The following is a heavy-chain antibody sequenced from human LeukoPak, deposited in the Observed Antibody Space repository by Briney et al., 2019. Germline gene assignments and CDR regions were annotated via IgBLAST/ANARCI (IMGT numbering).Heavy chain of an antibody. CDR2: IWYDGSNK. D-gene: IGHD2/OR15-2a*01. J-gene: IGHJ4*02. CDR1: GFTFSSYG. CDR3: VREDSSFAFDY. V-gene: IGHV3-33*01. Sequence: GGSLRLSCAASGFTFSSYGMHWVRQAPGKGLEWVTVIWYDGSNKYYADSVKGRFTISRDNSKNTLYLQMNSLRDEDTAVYYCVREDSSFAFDYWGQGILVTVSS.